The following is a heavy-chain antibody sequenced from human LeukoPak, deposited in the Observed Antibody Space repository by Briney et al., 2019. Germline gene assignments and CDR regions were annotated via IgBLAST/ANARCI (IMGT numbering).Heavy chain of an antibody. CDR1: GFTFSSYS. CDR3: ARDRGYCSSTSCYRWFDP. Sequence: GGSLRLSCAASGFTFSSYSMNWVRQAPGKGLEWVSYISSSSSTIYYADSVKGRFTISRDNAKNSLYLQMNSLRDEDTAVYYCARDRGYCSSTSCYRWFDPWGQGTLVTVSS. J-gene: IGHJ5*02. V-gene: IGHV3-48*02. D-gene: IGHD2-2*02. CDR2: ISSSSSTI.